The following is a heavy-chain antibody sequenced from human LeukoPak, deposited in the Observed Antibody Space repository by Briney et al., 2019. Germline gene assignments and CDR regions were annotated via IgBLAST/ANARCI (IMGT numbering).Heavy chain of an antibody. Sequence: GGSLTLSCAASGFTFSNYGMHWVRQPPGKGLEWVAVISYGESDKYYADSERGGFTISRDNSKTTLYLQMNSLRPEDTVVYYCEKGVVAATIAAYYGMDVWGQGTTVTVSS. CDR2: ISYGESDK. CDR1: GFTFSNYG. CDR3: EKGVVAATIAAYYGMDV. D-gene: IGHD2-15*01. V-gene: IGHV3-30*18. J-gene: IGHJ6*02.